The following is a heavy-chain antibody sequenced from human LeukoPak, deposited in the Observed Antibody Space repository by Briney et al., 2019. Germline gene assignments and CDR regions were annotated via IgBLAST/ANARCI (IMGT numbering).Heavy chain of an antibody. CDR3: ARGAGLHAFDI. CDR2: IWYDGSNK. V-gene: IGHV3-33*01. D-gene: IGHD5-18*01. J-gene: IGHJ3*02. CDR1: GFTLSSYG. Sequence: GGSLRLSCAASGFTLSSYGMHWVRQAPGKGLEWVAVIWYDGSNKYYADSVKGRFTISRDNSKNTLYLQMNSLRAEDTAVYYCARGAGLHAFDIWGQGTMVTVSS.